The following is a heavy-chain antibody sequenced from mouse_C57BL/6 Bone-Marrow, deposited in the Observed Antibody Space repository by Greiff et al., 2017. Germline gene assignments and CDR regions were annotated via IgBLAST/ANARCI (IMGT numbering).Heavy chain of an antibody. CDR2: INPSTGGT. D-gene: IGHD2-10*01. CDR1: GYSFTGYY. V-gene: IGHV1-42*01. J-gene: IGHJ3*01. CDR3: ANLLDWFAY. Sequence: EVQLQQSGPELVKPGASVKISCKASGYSFTGYYMNWVKQSPEKSLEWIGEINPSTGGTTYKQKFKAKATLTVDKSSSTAYMQLKSLTSEDSAVYYCANLLDWFAYWGQGTLVTVSA.